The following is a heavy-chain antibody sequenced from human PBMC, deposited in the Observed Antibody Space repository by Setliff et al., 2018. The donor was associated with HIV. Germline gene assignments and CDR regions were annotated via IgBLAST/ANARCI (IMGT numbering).Heavy chain of an antibody. D-gene: IGHD3-10*01. J-gene: IGHJ5*02. CDR2: IYYSGST. V-gene: IGHV4-31*03. CDR3: AREGLILRGRYGWFDP. CDR1: GDSINSGNYY. Sequence: PSETLSLTCTVSGDSINSGNYYWSWIRQHPGKGLEWIGYIYYSGSTYYNPSLKSRVTLSVETSKNQFSLKLTSVTAADTAVYYCAREGLILRGRYGWFDPWGQGTLVTVSS.